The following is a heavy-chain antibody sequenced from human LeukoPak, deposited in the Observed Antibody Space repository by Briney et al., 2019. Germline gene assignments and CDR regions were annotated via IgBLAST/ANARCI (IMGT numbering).Heavy chain of an antibody. CDR1: GGSISSYY. CDR3: ASQYCSGGSCPQYNWFDP. V-gene: IGHV4-4*07. D-gene: IGHD2-15*01. Sequence: SETLSLTCTVSGGSISSYYWSWIRQPAGKGLEWIGRIYTSGSTNYNPSLKSRVTMSVDTSKNQFSLKLSSVTAADTAVYYCASQYCSGGSCPQYNWFDPWGQGTLVTVSS. CDR2: IYTSGST. J-gene: IGHJ5*02.